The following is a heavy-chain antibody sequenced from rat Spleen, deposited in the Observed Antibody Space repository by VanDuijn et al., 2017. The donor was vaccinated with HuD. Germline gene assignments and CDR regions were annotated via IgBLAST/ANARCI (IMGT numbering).Heavy chain of an antibody. Sequence: EVQLVESDGGLVQPGRSLKLSCAASGFTFSDYAMAWVRQAPKKGLEWVATIIYDGSSTYYRDSVKGRFTISRDNAEAAVYLQMNSLRSEDTATYYCAVSGYGYWGHGVMVTVSS. CDR3: AVSGYGY. CDR1: GFTFSDYA. CDR2: IIYDGSST. V-gene: IGHV5-17*01. J-gene: IGHJ2*01. D-gene: IGHD4-3*01.